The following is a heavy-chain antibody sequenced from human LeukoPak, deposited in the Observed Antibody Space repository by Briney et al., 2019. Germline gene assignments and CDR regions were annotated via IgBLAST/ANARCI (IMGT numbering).Heavy chain of an antibody. D-gene: IGHD1-14*01. V-gene: IGHV3-23*01. CDR2: ISGSGDYT. J-gene: IGHJ6*03. Sequence: GGSLRLSCAASGFTFSNYAMSWVRQAPGRGLEWVSAISGSGDYTNYADSVKGRFTISRDNSKNTLYLQMNSLKTEDTAVYYCTREGRNSSYFYYYMDVWGKGTTVTVSS. CDR3: TREGRNSSYFYYYMDV. CDR1: GFTFSNYA.